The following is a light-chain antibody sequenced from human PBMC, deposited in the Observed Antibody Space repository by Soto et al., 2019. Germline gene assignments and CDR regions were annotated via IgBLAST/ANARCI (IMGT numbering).Light chain of an antibody. V-gene: IGKV1-39*01. J-gene: IGKJ2*01. CDR3: QQSDSTPYT. CDR1: QTISSY. Sequence: DIQMTQSPSSLSASVGDRVTITCRASQTISSYLNWYQQKPGKAPKLLIYAASSLQSGVPSRFSGSGSGTEFTLTISSLQTEDFATYYCQQSDSTPYTFGQGTKLEIK. CDR2: AAS.